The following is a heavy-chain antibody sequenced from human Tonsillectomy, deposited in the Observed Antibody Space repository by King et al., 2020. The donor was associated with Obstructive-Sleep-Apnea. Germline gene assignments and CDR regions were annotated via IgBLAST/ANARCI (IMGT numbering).Heavy chain of an antibody. Sequence: VQLVESGGGLVKPGGSLRLSCAASGFTFSNAWMSWVRQAPGKGLEWVGRIKSKTDGGTTDYAAPVKGRFTISRDDSKNTLYPQMNSLKTEDTAVYYCTTGKYYYDSSGYYYYDYWGQGTLVTVSS. CDR1: GFTFSNAW. D-gene: IGHD3-22*01. V-gene: IGHV3-15*01. J-gene: IGHJ4*02. CDR2: IKSKTDGGTT. CDR3: TTGKYYYDSSGYYYYDY.